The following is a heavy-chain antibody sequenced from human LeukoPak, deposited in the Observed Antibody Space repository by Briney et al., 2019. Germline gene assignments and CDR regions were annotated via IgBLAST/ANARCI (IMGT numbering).Heavy chain of an antibody. CDR2: IYWDDDK. CDR1: GFSLSTSGVG. V-gene: IGHV2-5*02. J-gene: IGHJ3*02. CDR3: AHRRAVSGFLEWLFDAFDI. Sequence: ESGHTLVKPTQTLTLTCTFSGFSLSTSGVGVGWIRQPPGKALEWLALIYWDDDKRYSPSLKSRLTITKDTSKNQVVLTMTNMDPVDTATYYCAHRRAVSGFLEWLFDAFDIWGQGTMVTVSS. D-gene: IGHD3-3*01.